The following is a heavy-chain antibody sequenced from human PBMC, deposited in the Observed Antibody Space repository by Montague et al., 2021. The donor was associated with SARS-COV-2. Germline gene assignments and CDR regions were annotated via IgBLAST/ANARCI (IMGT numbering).Heavy chain of an antibody. D-gene: IGHD3-10*01. Sequence: SETLSLTCTVSGGSISSSSHYWGWIRQHPGKGLEWIGCIYYSGTTYYNPSLKSRVTISVDTSKNQFSLKLSSVTAADTAVYYCARPVRSLIVRVSYFDYWGQGTLVTVSS. V-gene: IGHV4-39*01. CDR2: IYYSGTT. CDR3: ARPVRSLIVRVSYFDY. J-gene: IGHJ4*02. CDR1: GGSISSSSHY.